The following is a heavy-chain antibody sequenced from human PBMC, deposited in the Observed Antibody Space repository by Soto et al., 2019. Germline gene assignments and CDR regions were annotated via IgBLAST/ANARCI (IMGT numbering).Heavy chain of an antibody. J-gene: IGHJ4*02. CDR1: GFIFSNYD. D-gene: IGHD3-16*02. CDR3: AGMITFGGVLVD. CDR2: ISYDGSDK. V-gene: IGHV3-30*03. Sequence: QVLLVESGGGVVQPGRFLRLSCAASGFIFSNYDMHWVRQAPGKGLEWVAFISYDGSDKYYADSVKGRFTISRDNSKNTLFLQMNSLRVEDTAVYYCAGMITFGGVLVDWGQGTLVTVSS.